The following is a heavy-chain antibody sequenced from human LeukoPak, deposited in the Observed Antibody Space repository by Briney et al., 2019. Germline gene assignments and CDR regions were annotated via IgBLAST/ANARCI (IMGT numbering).Heavy chain of an antibody. CDR2: IYYRGST. V-gene: IGHV4-59*01. CDR1: GGSISSDY. D-gene: IGHD1-14*01. CDR3: AREDLRRNRYFDL. Sequence: PSETLSLTCTVSGGSISSDYWSWIRQPPGKGLEWIGYIYYRGSTNYNPSLKSRVTISVDTSKNQFSLKLSSVTAADTAVYYCAREDLRRNRYFDLWGRGTLVTVSS. J-gene: IGHJ2*01.